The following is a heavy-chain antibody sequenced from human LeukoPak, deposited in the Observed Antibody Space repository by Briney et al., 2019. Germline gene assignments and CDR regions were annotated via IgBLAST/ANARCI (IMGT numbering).Heavy chain of an antibody. CDR3: ARPKYSSSWDAFDI. D-gene: IGHD6-13*01. J-gene: IGHJ3*02. CDR2: INPNSGDT. CDR1: GYTFTGYY. Sequence: ASVKVSCKASGYTFTGYYIHRVRQAPGQGLEWMGWINPNSGDTKYAQKFQGRVTMTRDTSISTAYMELSRLRSDDTAVYYCARPKYSSSWDAFDIWGPGTMVTVSS. V-gene: IGHV1-2*02.